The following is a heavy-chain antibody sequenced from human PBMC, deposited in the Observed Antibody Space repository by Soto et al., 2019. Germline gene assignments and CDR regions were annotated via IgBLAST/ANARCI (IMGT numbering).Heavy chain of an antibody. J-gene: IGHJ5*02. CDR3: VRDGTKTLRDWFDP. D-gene: IGHD1-1*01. CDR1: GASISGFY. Sequence: XGTLSLACTVSGASISGFYWSWIRKSAGKGLEWIGRIYATGTTDYNPSLKSRVMMSVDTSKKQFSLKLRSVTAADTAVYYCVRDGTKTLRDWFDPWGQGISVTSPQ. V-gene: IGHV4-4*07. CDR2: IYATGTT.